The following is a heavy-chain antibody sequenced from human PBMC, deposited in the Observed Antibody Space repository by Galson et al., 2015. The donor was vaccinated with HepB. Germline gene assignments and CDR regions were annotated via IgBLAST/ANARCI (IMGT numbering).Heavy chain of an antibody. Sequence: SETLSLTCTVSGGSISSTNYYWGWIRQPPEKGLEWIGTISYSGSTYYNPSLKSRVTISADTSKNQFSLKLSSVTAADTAVYYCARREVGYYGDYGFAYWGQGTLVTVSS. CDR3: ARREVGYYGDYGFAY. J-gene: IGHJ4*02. V-gene: IGHV4-39*01. D-gene: IGHD4-17*01. CDR2: ISYSGST. CDR1: GGSISSTNYY.